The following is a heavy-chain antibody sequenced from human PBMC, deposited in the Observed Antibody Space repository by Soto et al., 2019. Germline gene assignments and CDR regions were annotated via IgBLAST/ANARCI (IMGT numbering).Heavy chain of an antibody. V-gene: IGHV1-18*01. CDR3: AIDTTVGSDALDI. J-gene: IGHJ3*02. D-gene: IGHD4-17*01. CDR2: ISAYNGNT. Sequence: QVQLVQSGAEMGQPGASVKVSCKASGYTFTNYGITWVRQAPGQGLEWMGWISAYNGNTNYEQKFQDRVTMTTDTSTSTAYMEVRSLGYDDAAVYYCAIDTTVGSDALDIWGQGTMVTVSS. CDR1: GYTFTNYG.